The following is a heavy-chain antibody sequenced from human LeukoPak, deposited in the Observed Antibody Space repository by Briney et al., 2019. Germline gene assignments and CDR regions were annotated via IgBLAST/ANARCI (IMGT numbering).Heavy chain of an antibody. J-gene: IGHJ6*03. CDR3: ARKSSPYYYMDV. CDR2: IYHSGST. CDR1: GYSISSGYY. Sequence: SETLSLTCAVFGYSISSGYYWGWIRQPPGKGVEWIGSIYHSGSTYYKPSLKSRVTISVDTSKNQFSLRLSSVTAADTAVYYCARKSSPYYYMDVWGKGTTVTVSS. V-gene: IGHV4-38-2*01.